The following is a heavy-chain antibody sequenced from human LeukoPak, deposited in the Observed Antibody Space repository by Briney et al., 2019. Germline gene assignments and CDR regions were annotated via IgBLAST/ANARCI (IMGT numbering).Heavy chain of an antibody. Sequence: SETLSLTCTVSGGSISSSSYYWGWIRQPPGKGLEWMGSMFHSGSTYDNASLKNRVSISVDTSNNQFSLKLTSVTAADTAVYYCVRDAAHYMDVWGKGITVTVS. V-gene: IGHV4-39*07. CDR1: GGSISSSSYY. D-gene: IGHD6-6*01. CDR3: VRDAAHYMDV. CDR2: MFHSGST. J-gene: IGHJ6*03.